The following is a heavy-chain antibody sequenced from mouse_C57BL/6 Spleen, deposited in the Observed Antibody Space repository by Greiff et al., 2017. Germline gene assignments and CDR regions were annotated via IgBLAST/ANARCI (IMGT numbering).Heavy chain of an antibody. Sequence: QVQLQQSGAELMKPGASVKLSCKATGYTFTGYWIEWVKQRPGHGLEWIGEILPGSGSTNYNEKFKGKATFTADTSSNTAYMQLSSLTTEDSAIYYCARSPQYYGSSHWYCDVWGTGTTVTVSS. D-gene: IGHD1-1*01. CDR2: ILPGSGST. J-gene: IGHJ1*03. CDR3: ARSPQYYGSSHWYCDV. V-gene: IGHV1-9*01. CDR1: GYTFTGYW.